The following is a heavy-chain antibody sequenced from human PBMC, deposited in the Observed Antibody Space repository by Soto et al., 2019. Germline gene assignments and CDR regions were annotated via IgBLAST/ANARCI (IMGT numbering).Heavy chain of an antibody. Sequence: EVQLVESGGGLVKPGGSLRLSCVASGFTISDTWMNWVRQAPGKGLEWVGRIKNKADGDTTDYAAPVKARFIISRDDSKNTLFIQKNSLKAGETAVYYCTTDRGLQPAWGQGTLVTVSS. D-gene: IGHD3-10*01. CDR2: IKNKADGDTT. V-gene: IGHV3-15*07. CDR1: GFTISDTW. J-gene: IGHJ5*02. CDR3: TTDRGLQPA.